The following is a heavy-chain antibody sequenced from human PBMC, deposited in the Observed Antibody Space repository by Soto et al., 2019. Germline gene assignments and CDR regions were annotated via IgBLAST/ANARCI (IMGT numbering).Heavy chain of an antibody. Sequence: LSETLSLTCAVYGGSFSGYYWSWIRQPPGKGLEWIGEINHSGSTNYNPSLKSRVTISVDTSKNQFPLKLSSVTAADTAVYYCARVSGIYYYGMDVWGQGTTVTVSS. D-gene: IGHD3-10*01. V-gene: IGHV4-34*01. CDR1: GGSFSGYY. J-gene: IGHJ6*02. CDR3: ARVSGIYYYGMDV. CDR2: INHSGST.